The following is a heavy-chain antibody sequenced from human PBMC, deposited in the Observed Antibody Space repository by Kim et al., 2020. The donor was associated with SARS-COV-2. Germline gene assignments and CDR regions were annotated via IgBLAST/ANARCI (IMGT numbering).Heavy chain of an antibody. D-gene: IGHD3-10*01. CDR2: ISGSGGST. J-gene: IGHJ5*02. CDR1: GFTFSSYA. CDR3: AKDFNYYGSGRRIGNWFDP. Sequence: GGSLRLSCAASGFTFSSYAMSWVRQAPGKGLEWVSAISGSGGSTYYADSVKGRFTISRDNSKNTLYLQMNSLRAEDTAVYYCAKDFNYYGSGRRIGNWFDPWGQGTLVTVSS. V-gene: IGHV3-23*01.